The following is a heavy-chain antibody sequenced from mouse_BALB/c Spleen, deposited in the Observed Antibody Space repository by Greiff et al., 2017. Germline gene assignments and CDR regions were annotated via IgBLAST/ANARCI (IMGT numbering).Heavy chain of an antibody. D-gene: IGHD2-4*01. Sequence: EVKLMESGGDLVKPGGSLKLSCAASGFTFSSYGMSWVRQTPDKRLEWVATISSGGSYTYYPDSVKGRFTISRDNAKNTLYLQMSSLKSEDTAMYYCARHGRLGTWFAYWGQGTLVTVSA. CDR1: GFTFSSYG. V-gene: IGHV5-6*01. J-gene: IGHJ3*01. CDR2: ISSGGSYT. CDR3: ARHGRLGTWFAY.